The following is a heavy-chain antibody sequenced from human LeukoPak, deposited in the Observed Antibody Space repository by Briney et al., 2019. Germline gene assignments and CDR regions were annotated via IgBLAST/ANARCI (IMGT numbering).Heavy chain of an antibody. J-gene: IGHJ5*02. Sequence: RASVKVSCKASGGTFSSYAISWVRQAPGQGLEWMGGIIPIFGTANYAQKFQGRVTITADESTSTAYMELSSLRSEDTAVYYCASELDTSYWFDPWGQGTLVTVSS. CDR1: GGTFSSYA. D-gene: IGHD3/OR15-3a*01. CDR2: IIPIFGTA. CDR3: ASELDTSYWFDP. V-gene: IGHV1-69*13.